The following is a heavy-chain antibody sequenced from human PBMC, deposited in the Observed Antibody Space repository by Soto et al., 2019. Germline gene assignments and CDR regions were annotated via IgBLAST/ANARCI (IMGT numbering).Heavy chain of an antibody. CDR1: GFTFSSYS. CDR3: ASWYSSSLRWFDP. CDR2: ISSSSSYI. Sequence: PGGSLRLSCAASGFTFSSYSMNWVRQAPGKGLEWVSSISSSSSYIYYADSVKGRFTISRDNAKNSLYLQMNSLRAEDTAVYYCASWYSSSLRWFDPWGQGTLVTVS. D-gene: IGHD6-13*01. J-gene: IGHJ5*02. V-gene: IGHV3-21*01.